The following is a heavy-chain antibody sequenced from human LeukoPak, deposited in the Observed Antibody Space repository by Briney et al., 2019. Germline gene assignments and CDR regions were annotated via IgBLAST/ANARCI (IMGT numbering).Heavy chain of an antibody. V-gene: IGHV4-39*01. CDR2: IDNTGNT. Sequence: SETLSLTCSVSGGSITISNYYWAWIRQPPGKGLEWIGSIDNTGNTYCNPFLKSRVTISGDTSKNQFSLKLTSVTAADTSVYYCARHPRNPGVDYWGQGTLVTVSS. J-gene: IGHJ4*02. D-gene: IGHD3-10*01. CDR3: ARHPRNPGVDY. CDR1: GGSITISNYY.